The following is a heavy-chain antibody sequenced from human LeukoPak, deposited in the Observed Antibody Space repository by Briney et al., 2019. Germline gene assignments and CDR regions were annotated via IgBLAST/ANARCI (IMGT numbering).Heavy chain of an antibody. D-gene: IGHD1-7*01. V-gene: IGHV4-30-2*01. CDR2: IYHSGST. Sequence: SETQSLTCAVSGGSISSGGYSWSWIRQPPGKGLEWIGYIYHSGSTYYNPSLKSRVTISVDRSKNQFSLKLSSVTAADTAVYYCARSYNWNYRYAFDIWGQGTMVTVSS. CDR1: GGSISSGGYS. CDR3: ARSYNWNYRYAFDI. J-gene: IGHJ3*02.